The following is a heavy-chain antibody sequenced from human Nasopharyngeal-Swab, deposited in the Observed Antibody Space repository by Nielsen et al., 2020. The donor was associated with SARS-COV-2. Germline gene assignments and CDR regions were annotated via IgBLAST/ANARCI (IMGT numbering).Heavy chain of an antibody. CDR2: IYYTGST. Sequence: SETLSLTCTVSGGSISSHSYYWAWIRKPPGKGPEWIGHIYYTGSTHYNPSLRSRVTTSVDKSKNQFSLQLSSVTAADTAVYYCVRSSSWYYFDYWAQGTQVTVSS. V-gene: IGHV4-39*01. CDR1: GGSISSHSYY. CDR3: VRSSSWYYFDY. J-gene: IGHJ4*02. D-gene: IGHD6-13*01.